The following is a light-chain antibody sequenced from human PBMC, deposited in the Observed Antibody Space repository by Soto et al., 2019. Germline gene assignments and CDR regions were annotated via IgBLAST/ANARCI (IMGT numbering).Light chain of an antibody. CDR1: ETISSW. CDR3: QQYNSNSLLT. J-gene: IGKJ4*01. CDR2: DAS. V-gene: IGKV1-5*01. Sequence: DIQMTQSPSTLSASVGDRVTITCRASETISSWLAWYQQKEGKAPKLLMYDASTLENGVPSRFSGSGSGTEFTLTISSLQPDDFATYYCQQYNSNSLLTFGGGTKVDI.